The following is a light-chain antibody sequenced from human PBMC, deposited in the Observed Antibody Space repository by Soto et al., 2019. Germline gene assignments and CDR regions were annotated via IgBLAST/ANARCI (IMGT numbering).Light chain of an antibody. J-gene: IGKJ1*01. CDR2: GAS. Sequence: EVVMTQSLATLSVSPGERATLSCRASQSVTTNMAWYQQKPGQAPRLLIYGASTRATGIPARFSGSGSGTDFTLTISSLQSEDFAVYYCQQYNNWPPWTIGQGTKVDIK. CDR1: QSVTTN. V-gene: IGKV3-15*01. CDR3: QQYNNWPPWT.